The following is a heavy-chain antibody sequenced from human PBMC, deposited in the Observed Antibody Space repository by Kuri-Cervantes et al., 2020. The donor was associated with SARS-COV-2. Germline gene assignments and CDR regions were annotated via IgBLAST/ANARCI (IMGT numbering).Heavy chain of an antibody. D-gene: IGHD5-18*01. CDR2: IYYSGNT. CDR3: ARTQIGYSYGHGVSYYYYYGMDV. Sequence: SGPTLVKPPETLTLTCTVSGFSLSNARMGVSWIRQSPGKGLEWIGYIYYSGNTNYNPSLKSRVTISVDTSKNQFSLKLSSVTAADTAVYYCARTQIGYSYGHGVSYYYYYGMDVWGQGTTVTVSS. V-gene: IGHV4-61*01. CDR1: GFSLSNARMG. J-gene: IGHJ6*02.